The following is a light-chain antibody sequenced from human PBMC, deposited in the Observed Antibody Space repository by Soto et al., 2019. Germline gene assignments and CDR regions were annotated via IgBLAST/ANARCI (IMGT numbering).Light chain of an antibody. V-gene: IGKV1-39*01. J-gene: IGKJ2*01. Sequence: IQMTQSPSSLSASLGDRVTITCRASQDISQSVNWYQQKPGKAPKLLIYAARSLERGVPSRFSGSGSGTEFALSTSSLQPEDSATYFCQQSTVTPHTFGQGTMLQI. CDR2: AAR. CDR1: QDISQS. CDR3: QQSTVTPHT.